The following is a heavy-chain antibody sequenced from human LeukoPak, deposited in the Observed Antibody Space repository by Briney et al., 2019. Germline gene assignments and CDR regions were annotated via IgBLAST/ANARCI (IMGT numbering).Heavy chain of an antibody. J-gene: IGHJ4*02. CDR2: IIPSSGDT. D-gene: IGHD2-15*01. Sequence: GASVKVSCKASGYTFTGYYMHWLRQAPGQGLEWMGWIIPSSGDTNYAQRFQGRVTMTRDTSISTAYMELSRLRSDDTAVYYCARERTLTSCYDYRGQGTLVTVSS. V-gene: IGHV1-2*02. CDR1: GYTFTGYY. CDR3: ARERTLTSCYDY.